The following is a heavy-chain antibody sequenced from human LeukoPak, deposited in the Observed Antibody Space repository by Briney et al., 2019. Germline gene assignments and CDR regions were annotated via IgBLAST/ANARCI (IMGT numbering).Heavy chain of an antibody. Sequence: PGGSLRLSCAASGFTFDDYAMHWVRQAPGKGLEWVSGISWNSGSIGYADSVKGRFTISRDNAKNSLYLQMNSLRAEDTALYYCARCGLPNAFDIWGQGTMVTVSS. D-gene: IGHD5-24*01. CDR1: GFTFDDYA. V-gene: IGHV3-9*01. CDR3: ARCGLPNAFDI. J-gene: IGHJ3*02. CDR2: ISWNSGSI.